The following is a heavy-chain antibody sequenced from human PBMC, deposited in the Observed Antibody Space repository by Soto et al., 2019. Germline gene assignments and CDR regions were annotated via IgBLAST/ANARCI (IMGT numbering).Heavy chain of an antibody. CDR3: ARGGQEEGY. J-gene: IGHJ4*02. CDR2: ISTYNGNT. Sequence: ASVKVSCKASGYTFTSYYISWVRQAPGQGLEWMGWISTYNGNTNYAQNFQGRVTMTTDTSTSTAYKELRSLTPDDTAVYYCARGGQEEGYWGQGTLVNVSS. CDR1: GYTFTSYY. V-gene: IGHV1-18*01.